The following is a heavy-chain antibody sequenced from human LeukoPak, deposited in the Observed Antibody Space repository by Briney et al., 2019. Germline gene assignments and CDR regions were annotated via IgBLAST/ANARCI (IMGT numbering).Heavy chain of an antibody. Sequence: QAGGSLRLSCAASGFTFSSYAMHWVRQAPGKGLEWVAVISYDGSNKYYADSVKGRFTISRDNSKNTLYLQMNSLRAEDTAVYYCARVWGLEMATTGIDYWGQGTLVTVSS. CDR1: GFTFSSYA. J-gene: IGHJ4*02. D-gene: IGHD5-24*01. CDR2: ISYDGSNK. V-gene: IGHV3-30*04. CDR3: ARVWGLEMATTGIDY.